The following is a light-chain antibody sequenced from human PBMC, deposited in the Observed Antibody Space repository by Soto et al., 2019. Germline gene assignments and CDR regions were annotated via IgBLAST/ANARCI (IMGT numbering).Light chain of an antibody. V-gene: IGKV3-20*01. CDR2: GAS. J-gene: IGKJ2*01. Sequence: EIVLTQSPGTLSLSPGEGATLSCRASQSVSSTYLAWYQQKPGQAPRLLIYGASSRATGIPDRFGGSGSGTDFTLTISRLEPEDFAMYYCQQYDNSLYTFGQGTKLEIK. CDR1: QSVSSTY. CDR3: QQYDNSLYT.